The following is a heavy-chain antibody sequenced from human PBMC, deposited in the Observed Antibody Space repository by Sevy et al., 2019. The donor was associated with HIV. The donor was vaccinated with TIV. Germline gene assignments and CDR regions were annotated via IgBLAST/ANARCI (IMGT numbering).Heavy chain of an antibody. V-gene: IGHV3-30*02. CDR2: IRNDGSTK. CDR1: GFIFSSYG. Sequence: GGSLRLSCAASGFIFSSYGMHWVRQAPGKGLEWVTFIRNDGSTKYYSDSVRGRFAISRDNSKSTVYPQMNSLRPEDTAVYYCVKGPHPAVTTSYGLDVWGQGTTVTVSS. J-gene: IGHJ6*02. D-gene: IGHD4-17*01. CDR3: VKGPHPAVTTSYGLDV.